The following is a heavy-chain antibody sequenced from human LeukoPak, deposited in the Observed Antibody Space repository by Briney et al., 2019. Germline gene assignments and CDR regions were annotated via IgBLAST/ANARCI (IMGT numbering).Heavy chain of an antibody. CDR1: GGSFRGYY. CDR3: ARDTRFYDSSDYYYFDY. CDR2: ISYRGSP. V-gene: IGHV4-59*01. Sequence: SQTLSLTCAVYGGSFRGYYWSWIRQPPGKGLEWIGDISYRGSPNYNPSLKSRVTISIDASKNQFSLKLSSVTAADTSVYYCARDTRFYDSSDYYYFDYWGQGTLVNVSS. J-gene: IGHJ4*02. D-gene: IGHD3-22*01.